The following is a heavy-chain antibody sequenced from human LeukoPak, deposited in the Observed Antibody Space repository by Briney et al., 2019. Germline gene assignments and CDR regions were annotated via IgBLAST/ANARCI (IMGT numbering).Heavy chain of an antibody. CDR2: ISAYNCYT. CDR3: ARDLRVAIVVVITTPPGY. J-gene: IGHJ4*02. D-gene: IGHD3-22*01. Sequence: ASVKVSRKPCGYRFTSCGISGVRQAAGQELEGVGWISAYNCYTNYARKLQGRVTMTTDTSTSTAYTELRSLSSDDTAVYYCARDLRVAIVVVITTPPGYWGQGTLVTVSS. CDR1: GYRFTSCG. V-gene: IGHV1-18*01.